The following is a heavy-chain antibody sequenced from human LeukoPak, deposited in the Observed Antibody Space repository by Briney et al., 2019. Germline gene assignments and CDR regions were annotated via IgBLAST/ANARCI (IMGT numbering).Heavy chain of an antibody. J-gene: IGHJ4*02. CDR2: IRYDGSNK. CDR3: AKSGLGYCSSTSCYLLGY. V-gene: IGHV3-30*02. CDR1: GFTFSSYC. D-gene: IGHD2-2*01. Sequence: GGSLRLSCAASGFTFSSYCMHWVRQAPGKGLEWVAFIRYDGSNKYYADSVKGRFTISRDNSKNPLYLQMNSLRAEDTAVYYCAKSGLGYCSSTSCYLLGYWGQGTLVTVSS.